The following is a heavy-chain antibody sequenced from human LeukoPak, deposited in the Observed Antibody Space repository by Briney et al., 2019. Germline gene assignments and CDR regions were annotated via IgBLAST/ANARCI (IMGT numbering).Heavy chain of an antibody. CDR3: ANLGDFWSGYHSSGFY. D-gene: IGHD3-3*01. Sequence: PGGSLRLSCAASGFTFSSYGMHWVRQAPGKGLEWVTFIRYDGSNKYYADSVKGRFTIFRDNSKNTLYLQMNSLRAEDTAVYYCANLGDFWSGYHSSGFYWGQGTLVTVSS. CDR1: GFTFSSYG. CDR2: IRYDGSNK. V-gene: IGHV3-30*02. J-gene: IGHJ4*01.